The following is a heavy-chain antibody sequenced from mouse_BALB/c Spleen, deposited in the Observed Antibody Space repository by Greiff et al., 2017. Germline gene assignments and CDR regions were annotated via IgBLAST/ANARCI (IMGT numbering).Heavy chain of an antibody. CDR1: GYTFTDYN. V-gene: IGHV1S29*02. CDR3: ARDYYDGPYYFDD. J-gene: IGHJ2*01. CDR2: IYPYNGGT. Sequence: EVQLQESGPELVKPGASVKISCKASGYTFTDYNMHWVKQSHGKSLEWIGYIYPYNGGTGYNQKFKSKATLTVDNSSSTAYMELRSLTSEDSAVYYCARDYYDGPYYFDDWGQGTTLTVSA. D-gene: IGHD1-1*01.